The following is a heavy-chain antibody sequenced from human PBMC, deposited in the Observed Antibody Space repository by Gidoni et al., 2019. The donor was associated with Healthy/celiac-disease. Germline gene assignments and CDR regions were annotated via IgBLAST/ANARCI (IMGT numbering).Heavy chain of an antibody. V-gene: IGHV4-34*01. CDR3: ARAHPIWSGYYLDKGNWYDP. J-gene: IGHJ5*02. Sequence: QVQLHQWGAGVWRPSATLCLTCAVYGVSFCGYYCSWIRQPPGKGLEWIGEINHSGSTNYNPSLKNRVTISVDTSKNQFSLKLSSVTAADTAVYYCARAHPIWSGYYLDKGNWYDPWGQGTLVTVSS. CDR1: GVSFCGYY. CDR2: INHSGST. D-gene: IGHD3-3*01.